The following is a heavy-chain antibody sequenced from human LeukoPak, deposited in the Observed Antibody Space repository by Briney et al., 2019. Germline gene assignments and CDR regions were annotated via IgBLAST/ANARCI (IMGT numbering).Heavy chain of an antibody. J-gene: IGHJ5*02. D-gene: IGHD3-22*01. Sequence: QTGGSLRLSCAASGFTFSGYAMSWVRQAPGKGLEWVSAISGSGGSTYYADSVKGRFTISRDNSKNTLYLQMNSLRAEDTAVYYCARGVNYDSSGYPPWGQGTLVTVSS. CDR1: GFTFSGYA. V-gene: IGHV3-23*01. CDR2: ISGSGGST. CDR3: ARGVNYDSSGYPP.